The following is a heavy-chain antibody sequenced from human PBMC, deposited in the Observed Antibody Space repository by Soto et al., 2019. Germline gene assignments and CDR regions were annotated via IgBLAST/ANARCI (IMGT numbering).Heavy chain of an antibody. Sequence: GGSLRLSCAASGFTFTRYSMNWVRQAPGKGLEWVSSISSTTNYIYYGDSMKGRFTISRDNAKNSLYLEMNSLRAEDTAVYYCARESEDLTSNFDYWGQGTLVSVSS. V-gene: IGHV3-21*06. J-gene: IGHJ4*02. CDR3: ARESEDLTSNFDY. CDR2: ISSTTNYI. CDR1: GFTFTRYS.